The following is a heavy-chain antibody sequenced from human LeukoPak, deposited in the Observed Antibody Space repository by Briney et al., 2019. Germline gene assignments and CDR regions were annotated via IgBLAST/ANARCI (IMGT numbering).Heavy chain of an antibody. CDR2: INAGNGNT. CDR3: ARERWSDFWSGADY. CDR1: GYTFTSYA. V-gene: IGHV1-3*01. D-gene: IGHD3-3*01. Sequence: ASVKVSCKASGYTFTSYAMHWVRQAPGQRLEWMGWINAGNGNTKYSQKLQGRVTMTTDTSTSTAYMELRSLRSDDTAVYYCARERWSDFWSGADYWGQGTLVTVSS. J-gene: IGHJ4*02.